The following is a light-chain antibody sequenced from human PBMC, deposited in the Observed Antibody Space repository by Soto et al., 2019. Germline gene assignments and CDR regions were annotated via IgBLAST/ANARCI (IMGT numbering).Light chain of an antibody. CDR3: TQYGRSNLN. CDR2: GAS. V-gene: IGKV3-20*01. CDR1: QSVSSSY. J-gene: IGKJ4*01. Sequence: IVFTHAPVTLSFSPGERATLSCRASQSVSSSYLAWYQQKPGQAPRLLIYGASSRATGIPDRFSGSGSGKELTLTIRRMEPEDFAVYYCTQYGRSNLNFGGGTKLDIK.